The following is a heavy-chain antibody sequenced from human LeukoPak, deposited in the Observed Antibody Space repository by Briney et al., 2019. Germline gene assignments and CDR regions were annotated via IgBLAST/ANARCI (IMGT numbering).Heavy chain of an antibody. CDR1: GFTLSSYW. CDR2: NNSDGSST. CDR3: ARDSYYGSGSYYN. Sequence: GGSQRLPCAASGFTLSSYWMHWVRQAPATGLVGVSRNNSDGSSTSYADSVKGRFTISRDNAKNTMYLQMNSLRAEDTAVYYCARDSYYGSGSYYNWGQGTLVTVSS. D-gene: IGHD3-10*01. J-gene: IGHJ4*02. V-gene: IGHV3-74*01.